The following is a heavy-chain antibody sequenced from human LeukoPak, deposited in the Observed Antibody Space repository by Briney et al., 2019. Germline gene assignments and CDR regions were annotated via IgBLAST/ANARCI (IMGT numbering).Heavy chain of an antibody. V-gene: IGHV3-74*01. CDR1: GFTFSSYW. CDR2: INSDGSST. Sequence: PGGSLRLSCAASGFTFSSYWMHWVRQAPGKGLVWVSRINSDGSSTSYADSVKGRFTISRDNAKNTLYLQMNSLRAEDTAVYYCARGGVYSSGWYVDYWGQGTLVTVSS. J-gene: IGHJ4*02. D-gene: IGHD6-19*01. CDR3: ARGGVYSSGWYVDY.